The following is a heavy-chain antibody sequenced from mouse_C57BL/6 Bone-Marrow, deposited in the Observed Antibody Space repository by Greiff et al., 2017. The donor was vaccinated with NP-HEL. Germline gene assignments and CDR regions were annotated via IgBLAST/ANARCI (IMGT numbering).Heavy chain of an antibody. Sequence: QVQLQQPGAELVKPGASVKLSCKASGYTFTSYWMHWVKQRPGQGLEWIGMIHPNSGSTNYNEKFKSKATLTVDKSSSTAYMQLSSLTSEDAAVYYCDLLWLRRSYWGQGTLVTVSA. CDR1: GYTFTSYW. V-gene: IGHV1-64*01. CDR3: DLLWLRRSY. J-gene: IGHJ3*01. D-gene: IGHD2-2*01. CDR2: IHPNSGST.